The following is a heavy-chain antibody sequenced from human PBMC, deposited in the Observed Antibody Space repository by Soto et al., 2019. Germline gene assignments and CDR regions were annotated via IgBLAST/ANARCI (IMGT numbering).Heavy chain of an antibody. CDR1: GGTFSSYA. CDR2: IIPIFGTA. CDR3: ARVSPARWLHNAVYWFDP. Sequence: SVKVSCKASGGTFSSYAISWVRQAPGQGLEWMGGIIPIFGTANYAQKFQGRVTITADESTSTAYMELSSLRSEDTAVYHCARVSPARWLHNAVYWFDPWGQGTLVTVSS. D-gene: IGHD5-12*01. J-gene: IGHJ5*02. V-gene: IGHV1-69*13.